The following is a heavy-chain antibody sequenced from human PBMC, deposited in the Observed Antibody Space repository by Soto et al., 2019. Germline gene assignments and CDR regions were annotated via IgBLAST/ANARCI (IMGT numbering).Heavy chain of an antibody. D-gene: IGHD2-2*01. J-gene: IGHJ3*02. V-gene: IGHV4-59*01. Sequence: SETLSLTCTVSGGSISSYCWSWIRQPPGKGLEWIGYIFYSGSTNYNPSLKSRVTISIDTSKNQFSLKLSSVTAADTAVYYCARDRGTSGSRRAFDIWGKGTMVTVSS. CDR2: IFYSGST. CDR1: GGSISSYC. CDR3: ARDRGTSGSRRAFDI.